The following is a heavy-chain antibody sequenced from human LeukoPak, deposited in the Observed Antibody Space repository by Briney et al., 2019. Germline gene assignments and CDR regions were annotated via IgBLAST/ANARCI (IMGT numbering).Heavy chain of an antibody. CDR3: ARTRGIAAAKKYYFDY. V-gene: IGHV1-8*01. Sequence: ASVKVSCKASGYTFTSYDINWVRQATGQGLEWMGWMNPNSGNTGYAQKFQGRVTMTRNTSISTAYMELSSLRSEDTAVYYCARTRGIAAAKKYYFDYWGQGTLVTVSS. D-gene: IGHD6-13*01. J-gene: IGHJ4*02. CDR2: MNPNSGNT. CDR1: GYTFTSYD.